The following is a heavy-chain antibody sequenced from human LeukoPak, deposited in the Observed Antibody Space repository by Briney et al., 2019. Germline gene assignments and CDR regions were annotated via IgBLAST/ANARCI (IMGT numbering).Heavy chain of an antibody. Sequence: GGSLRLSCAASGFTFSSYGMHWVRQAPGKGLEWVAFIRYDGSNKYYADSVKGRFTISRDNSKNTLYLQMNSLRAEDTAVYYCARKTTVVTLYYFDYWGQGTLVTVSS. CDR3: ARKTTVVTLYYFDY. V-gene: IGHV3-30*02. J-gene: IGHJ4*02. CDR1: GFTFSSYG. CDR2: IRYDGSNK. D-gene: IGHD4-23*01.